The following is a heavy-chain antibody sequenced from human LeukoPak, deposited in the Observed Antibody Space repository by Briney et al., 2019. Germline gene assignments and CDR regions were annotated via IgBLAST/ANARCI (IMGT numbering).Heavy chain of an antibody. J-gene: IGHJ6*02. Sequence: PGGSLRLSCAASGFTVSSNYMSWVRQAPGKGLEWVSVIYSGGSTHYADSVKGRFTISRDNSKNTLYLQMNSLRAEDTAVYYCARALSRYYYGMDVWGQGTTVTVSS. CDR2: IYSGGST. CDR3: ARALSRYYYGMDV. V-gene: IGHV3-66*01. D-gene: IGHD6-6*01. CDR1: GFTVSSNY.